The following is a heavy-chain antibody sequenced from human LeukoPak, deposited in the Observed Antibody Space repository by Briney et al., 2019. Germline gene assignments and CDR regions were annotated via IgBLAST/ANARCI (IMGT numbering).Heavy chain of an antibody. V-gene: IGHV4-39*07. CDR1: GGSISSSSYY. Sequence: SETLSLTCTVSGGSISSSSYYWGWIRQPPGKGLEWIGEINHSGSTNYNPSLKSRVTISVDTSKNQFSLKLSSVTAADTAVYYCARGRSRRDGYNCADYWGQGTLVTVSS. D-gene: IGHD5-24*01. J-gene: IGHJ4*02. CDR3: ARGRSRRDGYNCADY. CDR2: INHSGST.